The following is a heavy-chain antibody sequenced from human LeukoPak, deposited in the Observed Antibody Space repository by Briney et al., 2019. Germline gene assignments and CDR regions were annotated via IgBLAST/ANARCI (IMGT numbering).Heavy chain of an antibody. Sequence: ETGGSLRLSCAASGFSFSSYWMHWVRQAPGKGLVWVSRINSDGSSTNYADSVRGRFTISRDNVQNTLYLQMNSLRVEDTAVYYCVRVQCSTTSCYRAFDYRGQGTLVTVSS. CDR2: INSDGSST. D-gene: IGHD2-2*01. CDR3: VRVQCSTTSCYRAFDY. CDR1: GFSFSSYW. J-gene: IGHJ4*02. V-gene: IGHV3-74*01.